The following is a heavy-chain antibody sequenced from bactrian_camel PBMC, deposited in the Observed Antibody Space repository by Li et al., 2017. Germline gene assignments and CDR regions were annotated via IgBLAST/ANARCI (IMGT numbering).Heavy chain of an antibody. Sequence: QVQLVESGGGSVRPGGSLTLSCAHDAVFNTTGCVGWFRQAPGKEREGVAGIGTAAGRTWIADSVKDRFTISQNIAKNTVNLQMNSLKPEDAAMYYCAAQDPLDWVTCGYNMNFWGKGTQVTVS. CDR1: AVFNTTGC. J-gene: IGHJ4*01. V-gene: IGHV3S60*01. CDR3: AAQDPLDWVTCGYNMNF. CDR2: IGTAAGRT. D-gene: IGHD3*01.